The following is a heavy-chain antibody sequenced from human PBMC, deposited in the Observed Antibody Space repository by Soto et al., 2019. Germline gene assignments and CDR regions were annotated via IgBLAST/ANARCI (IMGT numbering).Heavy chain of an antibody. Sequence: GGSLRLSCAASGFSFSSFGMHWVRQAPGKGLEWVALIWYDGSNKYYADSVKGRFTISRDNSKNTLYLQMNSLRVDDTSVYYCARAGIAAAGTYYYYGMDVWGQGITVTVSS. CDR3: ARAGIAAAGTYYYYGMDV. D-gene: IGHD6-13*01. V-gene: IGHV3-33*01. J-gene: IGHJ6*02. CDR2: IWYDGSNK. CDR1: GFSFSSFG.